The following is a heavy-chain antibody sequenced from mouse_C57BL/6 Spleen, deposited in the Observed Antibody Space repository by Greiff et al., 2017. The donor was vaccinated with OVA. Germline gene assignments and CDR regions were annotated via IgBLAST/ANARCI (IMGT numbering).Heavy chain of an antibody. CDR1: GFSLTSYG. Sequence: VKLVESGPGLVAPSQSLSITCTASGFSLTSYGVHWVRQPPGKGLEWLVVIWSDGSTTYNSALKSRLSISKDNSKSQVFLKMISPQTDDTAMYYCARYGKGHAMDYWGQGTSVTVSS. D-gene: IGHD2-1*01. J-gene: IGHJ4*01. CDR3: ARYGKGHAMDY. V-gene: IGHV2-6*03. CDR2: IWSDGST.